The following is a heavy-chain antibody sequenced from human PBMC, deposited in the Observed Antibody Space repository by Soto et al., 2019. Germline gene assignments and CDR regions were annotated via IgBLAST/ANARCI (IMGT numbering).Heavy chain of an antibody. V-gene: IGHV1-69*01. D-gene: IGHD2-2*01. Sequence: QVQLVQSGAEVKKPGSSVKVSCKASGGTFSSYAISWVRQAPGQGLEWMGGIIPIFGTANYAQNFQGRVTITADESTSTAYMELGSLRPEDTAVYYCARVRYCGSTSCYGGSYYYGMDVWGQGTTVTVSS. J-gene: IGHJ6*02. CDR1: GGTFSSYA. CDR2: IIPIFGTA. CDR3: ARVRYCGSTSCYGGSYYYGMDV.